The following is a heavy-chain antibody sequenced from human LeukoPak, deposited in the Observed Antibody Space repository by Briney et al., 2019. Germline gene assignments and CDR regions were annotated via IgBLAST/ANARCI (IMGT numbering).Heavy chain of an antibody. CDR3: ARAVLSGGFDR. J-gene: IGHJ4*02. V-gene: IGHV3-66*01. CDR2: IYTGGAT. Sequence: PGGSLRLSCAASGFTVINTYMTWVRQAPGKGLEWVSNIYTGGATYYTDSVKGRFTVSRDSSKNTLFLQMNSLREEDTAVYYCARAVLSGGFDRWGQGALVTVSS. CDR1: GFTVINTY. D-gene: IGHD3-16*01.